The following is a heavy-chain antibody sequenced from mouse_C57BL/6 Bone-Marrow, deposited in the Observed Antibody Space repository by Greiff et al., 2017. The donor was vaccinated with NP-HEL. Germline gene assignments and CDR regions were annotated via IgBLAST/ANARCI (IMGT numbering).Heavy chain of an antibody. CDR2: IDPSDSYT. V-gene: IGHV1-69*01. Sequence: QQSCKASGYTFTSYWMHWVKQRPGQGLEWIGEIDPSDSYTNYNQKFKGKSTLTVDKSSSTAYMQLSSLTSEDSAVYYCARPSVVDPYYFDYWGQGTTLTVSS. CDR3: ARPSVVDPYYFDY. J-gene: IGHJ2*01. D-gene: IGHD1-1*01. CDR1: GYTFTSYW.